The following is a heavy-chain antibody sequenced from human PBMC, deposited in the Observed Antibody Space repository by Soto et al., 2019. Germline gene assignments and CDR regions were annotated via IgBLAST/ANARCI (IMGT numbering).Heavy chain of an antibody. V-gene: IGHV3-53*01. Sequence: GGSLRLSCAASGFTVSSNYMSWVRQAPGKGLEWVSVIYSGGSTYYADSVKGRFTISRDNSKNTLYLQMNSLRAEDTAVYYCARDPRYYDILTGYGPYYGMDVWGQGTTVTVSS. CDR3: ARDPRYYDILTGYGPYYGMDV. CDR2: IYSGGST. D-gene: IGHD3-9*01. CDR1: GFTVSSNY. J-gene: IGHJ6*02.